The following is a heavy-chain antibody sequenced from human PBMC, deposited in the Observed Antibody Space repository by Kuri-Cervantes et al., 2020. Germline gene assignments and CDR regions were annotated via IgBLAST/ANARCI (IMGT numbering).Heavy chain of an antibody. CDR2: IKQDGSEK. V-gene: IGHV3-7*01. D-gene: IGHD3-10*01. J-gene: IGHJ6*02. Sequence: GESLKISCAASGFTFSSYWMSWVRQAPGKGLEWVANIKQDGSEKYYADSVKGRFTISRDNAKNSLYLQMNSLRDEDTAVYYCAREWRVLLWFGEPRYGMDVWGQGTTVTVSS. CDR1: GFTFSSYW. CDR3: AREWRVLLWFGEPRYGMDV.